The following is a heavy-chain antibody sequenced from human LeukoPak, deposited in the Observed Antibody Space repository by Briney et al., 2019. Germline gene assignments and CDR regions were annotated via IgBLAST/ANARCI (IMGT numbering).Heavy chain of an antibody. CDR2: IYAGDSGT. D-gene: IGHD6-13*01. V-gene: IGHV5-51*01. CDR3: TRHIAAAGPDY. Sequence: GESLKVSCRGSGYSFTSHWIGWVRQMPGKGLEWMAIIYAGDSGTRISPSFQGQVTISADKSISTAYLQWSSLKASDTAIYYCTRHIAAAGPDYWGQGTLVTVSS. J-gene: IGHJ4*02. CDR1: GYSFTSHW.